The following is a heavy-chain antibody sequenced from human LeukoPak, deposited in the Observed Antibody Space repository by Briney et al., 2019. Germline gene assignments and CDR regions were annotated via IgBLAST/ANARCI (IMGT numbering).Heavy chain of an antibody. V-gene: IGHV3-30*02. D-gene: IGHD3-22*01. Sequence: GGSLRLSCAASGFTFSSFPMHWVRQAPAKGLEWVALVQDDGATTNYADSVMGRFTISRDNSKSTVYLQMNSLKPDDTAVYYRATQSITLVVVISPFDYWGQGTLVTVSS. CDR1: GFTFSSFP. CDR2: VQDDGATT. CDR3: ATQSITLVVVISPFDY. J-gene: IGHJ4*02.